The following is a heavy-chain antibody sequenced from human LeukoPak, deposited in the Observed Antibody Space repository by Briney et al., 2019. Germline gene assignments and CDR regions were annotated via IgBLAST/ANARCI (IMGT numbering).Heavy chain of an antibody. J-gene: IGHJ4*02. V-gene: IGHV4-34*01. Sequence: GSLRLSCAASGFTFSSYAMSWIRQPPGKGLEWIGEINHSGSTNYNPSLKSRVTISVDTSKNQFSLKLSSVTAADTAVYYCARGNRKRWLQPHGLFDYWGQGTLVTVSS. CDR1: GFTFSSYA. CDR3: ARGNRKRWLQPHGLFDY. D-gene: IGHD5-24*01. CDR2: INHSGST.